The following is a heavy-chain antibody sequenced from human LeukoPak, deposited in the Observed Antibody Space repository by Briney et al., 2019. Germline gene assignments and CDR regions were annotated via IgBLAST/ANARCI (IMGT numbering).Heavy chain of an antibody. D-gene: IGHD6-13*01. CDR3: ARHVWVECSSWYCARRTSPYGMDV. Sequence: GESLKISCKGSGYSFTSYWIGWVRQMPGKGLEWMGIIYPGDSDTRYSPSFQGQVTISADKSISTAYLQWSSLKASDTAMYYCARHVWVECSSWYCARRTSPYGMDVWGQGTTVTVSS. CDR2: IYPGDSDT. J-gene: IGHJ6*02. CDR1: GYSFTSYW. V-gene: IGHV5-51*01.